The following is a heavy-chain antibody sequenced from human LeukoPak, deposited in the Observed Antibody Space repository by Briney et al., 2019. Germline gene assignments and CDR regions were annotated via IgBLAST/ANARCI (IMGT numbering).Heavy chain of an antibody. J-gene: IGHJ4*02. CDR1: GYTFTGYY. CDR3: ARERVRRPGYSGYDYFGY. CDR2: INPNSGGT. Sequence: GASVKVSCKASGYTFTGYYMHWVRQAPGQGLEWMGWINPNSGGTNYAQKFQGRVTMTRDTSISTAYMELSRLRSDDTAVYYCARERVRRPGYSGYDYFGYWGQGTLVTVSS. D-gene: IGHD5-12*01. V-gene: IGHV1-2*02.